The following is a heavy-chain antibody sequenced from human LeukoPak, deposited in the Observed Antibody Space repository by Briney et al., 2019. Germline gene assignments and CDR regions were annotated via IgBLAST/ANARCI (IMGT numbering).Heavy chain of an antibody. CDR1: GGSISSSSYY. D-gene: IGHD1-26*01. CDR3: GSGSYLRHAPFDY. V-gene: IGHV4-39*07. CDR2: IYYSGST. J-gene: IGHJ4*02. Sequence: SSETLSLTCIVSGGSISSSSYYWGWIRQPPGKGLEWIGSIYYSGSTYYNPSLKSRVTISVDTSKNQFSLKLSSVTAADTAVYYCGSGSYLRHAPFDYWGQGTLVTVSS.